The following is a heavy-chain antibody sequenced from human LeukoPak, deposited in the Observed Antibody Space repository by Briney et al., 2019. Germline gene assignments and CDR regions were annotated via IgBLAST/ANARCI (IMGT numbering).Heavy chain of an antibody. J-gene: IGHJ3*02. Sequence: PGGSLRLSCAASGFTISSYVMHWVRQAPGKGLEYVSGINSDGGRTYYASSLKGRFTISRDNSKNTLNLQMGSLRAEDMAVYYCARDNSFEAFDIWGQGTMVTVSS. CDR2: INSDGGRT. V-gene: IGHV3-64*01. CDR1: GFTISSYV. D-gene: IGHD5-18*01. CDR3: ARDNSFEAFDI.